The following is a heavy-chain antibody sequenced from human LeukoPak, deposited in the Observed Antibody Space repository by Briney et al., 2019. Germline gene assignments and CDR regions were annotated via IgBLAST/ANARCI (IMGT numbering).Heavy chain of an antibody. D-gene: IGHD1-7*01. CDR1: GGSISSGGYY. J-gene: IGHJ5*02. V-gene: IGHV4-31*03. Sequence: SQTLSLTCTVSGGSISSGGYYWSWIRQHPGQGLEWIGYIYYGGSTYYNPSLKSRVTISVDTSKNQFSLKLSSVTAADTAVYYCARERLELESNWFDPWGQGTLVTVSS. CDR3: ARERLELESNWFDP. CDR2: IYYGGST.